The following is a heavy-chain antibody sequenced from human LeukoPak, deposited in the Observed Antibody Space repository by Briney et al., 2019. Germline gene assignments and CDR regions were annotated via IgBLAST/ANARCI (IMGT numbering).Heavy chain of an antibody. CDR1: GFTFSSYE. J-gene: IGHJ6*02. V-gene: IGHV3-48*03. CDR3: ARALPQYYDFWSGYYTGPYYYGMDV. D-gene: IGHD3-3*01. Sequence: GGSLRLSCAASGFTFSSYEMNWVRQAPGKGLEWVSYISSSGSTIYYADSVKGRLTISRDNAKNSLYLQMNSLRAEDTAVYYCARALPQYYDFWSGYYTGPYYYGMDVWGQGTTVTVSS. CDR2: ISSSGSTI.